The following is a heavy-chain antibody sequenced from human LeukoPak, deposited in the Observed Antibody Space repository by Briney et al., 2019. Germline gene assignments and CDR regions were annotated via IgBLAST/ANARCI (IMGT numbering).Heavy chain of an antibody. V-gene: IGHV3-9*01. Sequence: PGRSLRLSCAASGFTFNDYAMHWVRQAPGKGLEWVSGIGWNSHIIGYEGPVKGRFTISRDNARNSLSLQMNSLRAEDTAFYYCAKDRDSSGFAPYFDYWGQGILVTVSS. J-gene: IGHJ4*02. CDR2: IGWNSHII. CDR3: AKDRDSSGFAPYFDY. D-gene: IGHD3-22*01. CDR1: GFTFNDYA.